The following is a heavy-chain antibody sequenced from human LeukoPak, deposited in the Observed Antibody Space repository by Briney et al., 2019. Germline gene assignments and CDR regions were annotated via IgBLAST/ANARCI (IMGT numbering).Heavy chain of an antibody. D-gene: IGHD6-13*01. J-gene: IGHJ5*02. CDR1: GGSISSYY. Sequence: PSETLSLTCTVSGGSISSYYWSWIPQPPGKGLEWIGYIYYSGSTNYNPSLKSRVTISVDTSKNQFSLKLSSVTAADTGVYYCAREYSSSWYVGWFDPWGQGTLVTVSS. CDR2: IYYSGST. V-gene: IGHV4-59*01. CDR3: AREYSSSWYVGWFDP.